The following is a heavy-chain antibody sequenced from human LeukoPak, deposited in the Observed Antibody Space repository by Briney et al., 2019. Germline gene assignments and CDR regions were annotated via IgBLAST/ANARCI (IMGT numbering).Heavy chain of an antibody. Sequence: KIGESLKISCKCSGSRFTSYWIGWVRQLPGKGLEWMGIIYPGDSDTRYSPSFQGQVTISADKSISTAYLQWSSLKASDTAMYYCARPRSHGSSTGMDVWGKGTTVTVSS. V-gene: IGHV5-51*01. CDR2: IYPGDSDT. J-gene: IGHJ6*04. CDR1: GSRFTSYW. D-gene: IGHD2-2*01. CDR3: ARPRSHGSSTGMDV.